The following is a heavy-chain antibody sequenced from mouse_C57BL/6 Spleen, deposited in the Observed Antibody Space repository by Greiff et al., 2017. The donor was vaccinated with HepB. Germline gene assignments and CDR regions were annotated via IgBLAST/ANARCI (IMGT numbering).Heavy chain of an antibody. J-gene: IGHJ3*01. D-gene: IGHD1-1*01. CDR2: ISSGSSTI. V-gene: IGHV5-17*01. CDR1: GFTFSDYG. CDR3: ARLQFAY. Sequence: EVKVVESGGGLVKPGGSLKLSCAASGFTFSDYGMHWVRQAPEKGLEWVAYISSGSSTIYYADTVKGRFTISRDNAKNTLFLQMTSLRSEDTAMYYCARLQFAYWGQGTLVTVSA.